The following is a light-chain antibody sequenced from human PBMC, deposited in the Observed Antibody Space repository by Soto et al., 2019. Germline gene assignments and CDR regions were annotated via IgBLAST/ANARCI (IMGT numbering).Light chain of an antibody. Sequence: DIPMTQSPSTLSASVGDRVTITCRASQSISHWLAWYQQKPGQAPKVLIYKASVLENGVSSRFSGSGFGTEFTLTINYLQPDDSATYFCQHYSTYVWTFGQGTRVDIK. CDR1: QSISHW. J-gene: IGKJ1*01. CDR2: KAS. CDR3: QHYSTYVWT. V-gene: IGKV1-5*03.